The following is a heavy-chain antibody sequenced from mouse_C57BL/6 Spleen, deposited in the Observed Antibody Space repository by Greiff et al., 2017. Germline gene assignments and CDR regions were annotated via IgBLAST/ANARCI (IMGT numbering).Heavy chain of an antibody. CDR2: IDPSDSYT. D-gene: IGHD1-1*01. J-gene: IGHJ2*01. CDR1: GYTFTSYW. Sequence: QVQLQQPGAELVMPAASVKLSCNASGYTFTSYWMHWVKQRPGQGLEWIGEIDPSDSYTNYNQHFKGKSTWTIDKSSSTAYMQLSSLTSEDSAVYYCARRRGSSHFDYWGQGTTLTVSS. CDR3: ARRRGSSHFDY. V-gene: IGHV1-69*01.